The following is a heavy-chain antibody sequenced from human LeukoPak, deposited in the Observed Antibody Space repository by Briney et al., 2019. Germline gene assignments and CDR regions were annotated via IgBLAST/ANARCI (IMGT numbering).Heavy chain of an antibody. CDR3: ARDGTVTWVAYYYYYMDV. J-gene: IGHJ6*03. V-gene: IGHV1-18*01. CDR2: ISAYNGNT. CDR1: GYTFTSYG. Sequence: GASVKVSCKASGYTFTSYGISWVRQAPGQGLEWRGWISAYNGNTNYAQKLQGRGTMTTDTSTSTAYMELRSLRSDDTAVYYCARDGTVTWVAYYYYYMDVWGKGTTVTVSS. D-gene: IGHD4-17*01.